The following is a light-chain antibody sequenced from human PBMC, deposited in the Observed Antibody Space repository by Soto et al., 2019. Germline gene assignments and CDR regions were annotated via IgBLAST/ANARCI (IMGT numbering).Light chain of an antibody. J-gene: IGKJ1*01. CDR1: QSISNN. V-gene: IGKV3-15*01. CDR2: GAS. Sequence: EIVMTQSPATLSVAPGERATLSCRASQSISNNLAWYHQRPGQAPRLLIYGASPRATGIPARFSGSGYGTEFTLTISSLQSEDFAVYYCQQYNNWWTFGQGTRVEIK. CDR3: QQYNNWWT.